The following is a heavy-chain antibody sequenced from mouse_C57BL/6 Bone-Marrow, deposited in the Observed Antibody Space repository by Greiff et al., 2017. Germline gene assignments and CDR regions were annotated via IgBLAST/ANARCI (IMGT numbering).Heavy chain of an antibody. CDR1: GYTFTSYW. D-gene: IGHD1-1*01. J-gene: IGHJ2*01. CDR2: IYPGNSDT. Sequence: EVKVIESGTVLARPGASVKMSCKTSGYTFTSYWMHWVKQRPGQGLEWIGAIYPGNSDTSYNQKFKGKAKLTAVTSASTAYMELSSLTNEDSAVYYCTRRYHYYGSDFDYGGRGTTTTVSS. V-gene: IGHV1-5*01. CDR3: TRRYHYYGSDFDY.